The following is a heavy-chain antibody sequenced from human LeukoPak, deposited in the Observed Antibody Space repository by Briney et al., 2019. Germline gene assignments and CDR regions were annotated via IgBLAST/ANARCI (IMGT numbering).Heavy chain of an antibody. J-gene: IGHJ4*02. CDR2: INHSGST. D-gene: IGHD2-2*02. V-gene: IGHV4-34*01. CDR3: ARVAAAIRSFDY. Sequence: SETLSLTCAVYGGSFSGYYLSWIRQPLGKGLEWTGEINHSGSTNYNPSLKSRGTISVDTSKNQCPLTLSSVTAADTAAYYCARVAAAIRSFDYWGQGTLVTVSS. CDR1: GGSFSGYY.